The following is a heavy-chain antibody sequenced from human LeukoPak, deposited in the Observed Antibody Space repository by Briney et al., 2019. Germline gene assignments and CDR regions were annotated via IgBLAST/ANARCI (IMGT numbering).Heavy chain of an antibody. V-gene: IGHV6-1*01. Sequence: SQTLSLTCAISGDSVSSNTAAWTWIRQSPSRGLEWLGRTYYRSKWYNDYAVSVKSRITINPDTSKSQFSLQLNSVTPEDTAMYYCARAFFPGNNYYYYMDVWGKGTTVTVSS. J-gene: IGHJ6*03. CDR3: ARAFFPGNNYYYYMDV. D-gene: IGHD3-3*01. CDR1: GDSVSSNTAA. CDR2: TYYRSKWYN.